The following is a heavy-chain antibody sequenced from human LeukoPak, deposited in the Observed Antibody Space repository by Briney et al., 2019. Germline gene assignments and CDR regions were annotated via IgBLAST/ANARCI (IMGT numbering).Heavy chain of an antibody. V-gene: IGHV3-21*01. D-gene: IGHD5-18*01. CDR3: ARDMDTAMVHFDY. J-gene: IGHJ4*02. CDR2: ISSSSSYI. Sequence: GGPLRLSCAASGFTFSTYGMHWVRQAPGKGLEWVSSISSSSSYIYYADSVKGRFTISRDNAKNSLYLQMNSLRAEDTAVYYCARDMDTAMVHFDYWGQGTLVTVSS. CDR1: GFTFSTYG.